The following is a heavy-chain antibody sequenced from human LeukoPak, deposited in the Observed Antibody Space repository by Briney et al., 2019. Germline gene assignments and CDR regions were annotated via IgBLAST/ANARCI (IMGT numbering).Heavy chain of an antibody. CDR3: ARDLSSSWKTYWYSDL. CDR2: ISAYNGNT. V-gene: IGHV1-18*01. Sequence: ASVKVSCKASGYTFTSYGISWVRQAPGQGLEWMGWISAYNGNTNYAQKLQGRVTMTTDTSTSTAYMELRSLRSDDTAVYYCARDLSSSWKTYWYSDLWGRGTLVTVSS. J-gene: IGHJ2*01. CDR1: GYTFTSYG. D-gene: IGHD6-13*01.